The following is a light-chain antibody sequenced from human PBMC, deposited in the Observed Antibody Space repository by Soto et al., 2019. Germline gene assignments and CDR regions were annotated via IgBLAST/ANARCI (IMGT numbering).Light chain of an antibody. V-gene: IGKV3-11*01. CDR1: QSVGSS. CDR2: AAS. J-gene: IGKJ1*01. Sequence: EIVLTQSQATLSLSQWERATLSCRASQSVGSSLAWYQQKLGQAPRLLIYAASDRATGIPGRFSGSGSGTDFTLIISSLEPEDFAVYDCQQYGSSPLTFGQGTKVDIK. CDR3: QQYGSSPLT.